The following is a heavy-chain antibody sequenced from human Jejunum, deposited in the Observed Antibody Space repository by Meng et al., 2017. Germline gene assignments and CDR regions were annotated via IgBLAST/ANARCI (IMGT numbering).Heavy chain of an antibody. V-gene: IGHV3-23*01. Sequence: GESLKISCATSGFTFTNFPMSWVRQAPGKGLEWLSSITGSGITTYYADSVKGRFTISRDDSKSTVYLQMNSLRAEDTAIYYCAKDCRGVVGIIDALDMWGQGTMVTVSS. CDR1: GFTFTNFP. J-gene: IGHJ3*02. CDR2: ITGSGITT. D-gene: IGHD1-26*01. CDR3: AKDCRGVVGIIDALDM.